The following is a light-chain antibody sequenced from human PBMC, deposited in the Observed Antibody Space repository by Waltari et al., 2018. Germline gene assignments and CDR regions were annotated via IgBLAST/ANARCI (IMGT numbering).Light chain of an antibody. J-gene: IGLJ2*01. CDR1: SSDVGGHNY. CDR3: SSYTSSSTVV. Sequence: QSALTQPASVSGSPGQSITISCTGTSSDVGGHNYVSWYQHHPGKAPKLMIYEVNNRPSGVSTRFSGSKYGNTASLTISDLQAEDEADYHCSSYTSSSTVVFGGGTKLTVL. V-gene: IGLV2-14*01. CDR2: EVN.